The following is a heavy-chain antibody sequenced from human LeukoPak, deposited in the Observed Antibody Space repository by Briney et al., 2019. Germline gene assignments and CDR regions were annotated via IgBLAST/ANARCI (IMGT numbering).Heavy chain of an antibody. CDR1: GYIFTSND. CDR2: ISIYNGNT. Sequence: ASVKVSCKASGYIFTSNDISWMRQAPGQGLEWMGWISIYNGNTNYAQKFQDRVTMTTDTSTSTAYMELRSLRSDDTAVYYCARDSPWGMDVWGQGTTVIVSS. V-gene: IGHV1-18*01. CDR3: ARDSPWGMDV. J-gene: IGHJ6*02.